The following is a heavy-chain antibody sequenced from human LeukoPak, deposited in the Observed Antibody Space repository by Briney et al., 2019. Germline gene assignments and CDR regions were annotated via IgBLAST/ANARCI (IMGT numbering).Heavy chain of an antibody. J-gene: IGHJ3*02. D-gene: IGHD3-22*01. V-gene: IGHV3-49*02. CDR2: IRSKAYGGTT. Sequence: SWVRQAPGKGLEWVGFIRSKAYGGTTKNAASVKGIFTISRDDSRSIAYLQMNSLKTEETAVYYCTRRYNYDSSGYYYVRDAFDIWAKGQWSPSLQ. CDR3: TRRYNYDSSGYYYVRDAFDI.